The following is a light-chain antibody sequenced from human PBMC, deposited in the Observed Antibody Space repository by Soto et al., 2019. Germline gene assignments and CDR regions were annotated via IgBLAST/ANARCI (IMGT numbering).Light chain of an antibody. J-gene: IGKJ1*01. V-gene: IGKV3-20*01. Sequence: EIVMTQSPVTLSVSPGERATLSCRASQSVSSNLAWYQQKPGQAPRIIIFGASGRATGIPDRFSGSGSGTDFTLTISRLEPEDFAVYYCQQYGSLSWTFGQGTKVDIK. CDR2: GAS. CDR1: QSVSSN. CDR3: QQYGSLSWT.